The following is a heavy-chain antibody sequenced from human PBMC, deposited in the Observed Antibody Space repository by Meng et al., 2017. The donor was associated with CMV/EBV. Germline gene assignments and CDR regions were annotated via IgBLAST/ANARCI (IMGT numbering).Heavy chain of an antibody. D-gene: IGHD3-3*01. Sequence: GGSLRLSCAASGFTFSSYGMHWVRQAPGKGPEWVAVIWYDGSNKYYADSVKGRFTISRDNSKNTLYLQMNSLRAEDTAVYYCAKVSSAYDFWSGLFGMDVWGQGTTVTVSS. V-gene: IGHV3-33*06. CDR1: GFTFSSYG. J-gene: IGHJ6*02. CDR2: IWYDGSNK. CDR3: AKVSSAYDFWSGLFGMDV.